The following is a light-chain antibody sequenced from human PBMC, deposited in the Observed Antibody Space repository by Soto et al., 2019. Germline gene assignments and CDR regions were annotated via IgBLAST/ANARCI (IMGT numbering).Light chain of an antibody. Sequence: DIQMTQSPSSLSASVGDRVTITCWASQNIGNYLNWYQHKAGKAPKFLIYTASTLQSGVPSRFSGSRSGADFTLTISSVQFEDFATYYCQQSYTTPLTFGGGTQVEIK. V-gene: IGKV1-39*01. CDR3: QQSYTTPLT. CDR2: TAS. J-gene: IGKJ4*01. CDR1: QNIGNY.